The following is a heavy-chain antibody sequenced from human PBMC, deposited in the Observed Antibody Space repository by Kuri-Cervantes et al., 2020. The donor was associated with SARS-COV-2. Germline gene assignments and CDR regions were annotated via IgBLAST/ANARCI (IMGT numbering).Heavy chain of an antibody. J-gene: IGHJ4*02. CDR3: ARAYYYDSGGYYPGDY. D-gene: IGHD3-22*01. V-gene: IGHV1-69*13. CDR2: IIPIFGTA. CDR1: GGTFSSYA. Sequence: SVKVSCKASGGTFSSYAISWVRQAPGQGLEWMGGIIPIFGTANYAQKFQGRVTITADESTSTAYMELSSLRSEDTAVYYCARAYYYDSGGYYPGDYWGQGTLVTVSS.